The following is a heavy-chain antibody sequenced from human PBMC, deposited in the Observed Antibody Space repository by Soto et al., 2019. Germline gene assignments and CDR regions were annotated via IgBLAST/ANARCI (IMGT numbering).Heavy chain of an antibody. CDR3: ARYHQRDDYDYIWGSYRYWAFYFDY. V-gene: IGHV3-48*01. CDR2: ISSSSSTI. J-gene: IGHJ4*02. D-gene: IGHD3-16*02. Sequence: GGSLRLSCAASGFTFSSYSMNWVRQAPGKGLEWVSYISSSSSTIYYADSVKGRFTISRDNAKNSLYLQMNSLRAEDTAVYYCARYHQRDDYDYIWGSYRYWAFYFDYWGQGTLVTVSS. CDR1: GFTFSSYS.